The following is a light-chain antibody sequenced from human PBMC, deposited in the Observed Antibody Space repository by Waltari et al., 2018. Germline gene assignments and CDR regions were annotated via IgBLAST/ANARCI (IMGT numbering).Light chain of an antibody. V-gene: IGKV4-1*01. CDR1: QSLFYTSNHKNY. J-gene: IGKJ1*01. Sequence: DIVLTQSPESLAVSLGERATINCKSSQSLFYTSNHKNYLAWFQQKPGQPPRLLIFWASTRESGVLDRFSASGSGTDFALTISSLQAEDVAVYYCQQYSSWTFGQGTRVDIK. CDR3: QQYSSWT. CDR2: WAS.